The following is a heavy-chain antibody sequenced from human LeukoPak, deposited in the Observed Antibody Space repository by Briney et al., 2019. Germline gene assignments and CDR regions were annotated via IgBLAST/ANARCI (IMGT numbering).Heavy chain of an antibody. D-gene: IGHD6-13*01. CDR2: ISGSGGST. V-gene: IGHV3-23*01. J-gene: IGHJ4*02. CDR1: GFTFSSYA. Sequence: PGGSLRLSCAAAGFTFSSYAMSWVRQARGKGLEWVSAISGSGGSTYYADPVKGRFTISRDNSKNTLYLQMNSLRAEDTAVYYCAKSRGSSWPHLQGYWGQGTLVTVSS. CDR3: AKSRGSSWPHLQGY.